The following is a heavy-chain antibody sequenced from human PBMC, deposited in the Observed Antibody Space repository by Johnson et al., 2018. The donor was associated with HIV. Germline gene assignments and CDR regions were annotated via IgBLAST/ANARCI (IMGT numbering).Heavy chain of an antibody. J-gene: IGHJ3*02. CDR3: ARPRRLFEGHDAFDI. CDR2: ISYGHDT. D-gene: IGHD2-21*01. Sequence: VQLVESAGGLLQPGRSLSLACAASGFTVSTNYMSWVRQAPGMAPEWVSIISYGHDTFYADPVKCRSTTSRDNSKNTLYLHRHSLRAEDTAVYYCARPRRLFEGHDAFDIWGQGTMVTVSS. CDR1: GFTVSTNY. V-gene: IGHV3-66*02.